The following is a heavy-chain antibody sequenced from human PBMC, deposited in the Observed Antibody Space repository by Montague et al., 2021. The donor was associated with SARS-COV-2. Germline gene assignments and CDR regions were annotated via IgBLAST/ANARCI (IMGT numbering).Heavy chain of an antibody. V-gene: IGHV6-1*01. D-gene: IGHD1-14*01. CDR2: THYRSKWYN. J-gene: IGHJ4*02. CDR3: TQERGPGRTTWHYFDY. Sequence: CAISGDSVSSNIAAWNWIRQSPSRGLEWLGRTHYRSKWYNDYAVSVRSRITISPDTSKNQFSLQLNSATPEDTAVYYCTQERGPGRTTWHYFDYWGQGTLVTVSS. CDR1: GDSVSSNIAA.